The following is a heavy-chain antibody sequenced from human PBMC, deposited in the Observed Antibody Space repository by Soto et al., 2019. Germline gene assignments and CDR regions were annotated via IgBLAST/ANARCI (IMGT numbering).Heavy chain of an antibody. CDR3: ARDLEMATINFDY. D-gene: IGHD5-12*01. J-gene: IGHJ4*02. Sequence: GGSLRLSCAASGFTFRSYSMNWVRQAPGKGLEWVSYISSSSSAIYYADSVKGRFTVSRDNAKNSLYLQMNSLRDEDTAVYYCARDLEMATINFDYWGQGTLVPVSS. V-gene: IGHV3-48*02. CDR2: ISSSSSAI. CDR1: GFTFRSYS.